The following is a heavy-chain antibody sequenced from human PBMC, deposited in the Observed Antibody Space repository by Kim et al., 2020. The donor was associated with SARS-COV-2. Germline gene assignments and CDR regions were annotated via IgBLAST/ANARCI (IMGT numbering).Heavy chain of an antibody. CDR1: GYTFTSYA. CDR3: ASVATFRDFYYYYGMAV. CDR2: INTNTGNP. V-gene: IGHV7-4-1*02. D-gene: IGHD5-12*01. J-gene: IGHJ6*02. Sequence: ASVKVSCKASGYTFTSYAMNWVRQAPGQGLEWMGWINTNTGNPTYAQGFPGRFVLSLDTSVSTAYLQLSSLKAEDTAVYYCASVATFRDFYYYYGMAVGDQGTRVTVS.